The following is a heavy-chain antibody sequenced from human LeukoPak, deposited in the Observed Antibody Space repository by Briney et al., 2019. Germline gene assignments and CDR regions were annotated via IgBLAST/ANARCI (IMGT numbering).Heavy chain of an antibody. J-gene: IGHJ6*02. Sequence: ASVKDSCKASGGTFSGYTISWVRQAPGQGLGWMGRIIPILGIANYAQKFQGRVTITADKSTSTTYMELSSLRSEDTAVYYCARDGVVVPAAIGYYYYGMDVWGQGTTVTVSS. CDR3: ARDGVVVPAAIGYYYYGMDV. CDR1: GGTFSGYT. V-gene: IGHV1-69*04. D-gene: IGHD2-2*01. CDR2: IIPILGIA.